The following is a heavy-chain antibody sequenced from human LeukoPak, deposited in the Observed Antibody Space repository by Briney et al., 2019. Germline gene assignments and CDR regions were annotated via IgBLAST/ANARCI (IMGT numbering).Heavy chain of an antibody. Sequence: KTGGSLRLSCAASGFTFSDYYMSWIRQAPGKGLEWVSYISSSGSTIYYADSVKGRFTISRDNAKNSLYLQMNSLRAEDTAVYYCARHRGVQFSYYFDYWGQGTLVTVSS. CDR3: ARHRGVQFSYYFDY. J-gene: IGHJ4*02. D-gene: IGHD1-1*01. CDR1: GFTFSDYY. CDR2: ISSSGSTI. V-gene: IGHV3-11*04.